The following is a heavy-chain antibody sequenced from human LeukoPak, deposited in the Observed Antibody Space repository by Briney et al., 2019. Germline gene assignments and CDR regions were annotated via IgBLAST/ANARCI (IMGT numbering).Heavy chain of an antibody. D-gene: IGHD6-13*01. V-gene: IGHV3-33*01. CDR3: ARGRYSSSWKDY. J-gene: IGHJ4*02. Sequence: PGRSLRLSCAAPGFTFSSYAMHWVREAPGKRLEWVALIGSDGNKKYYADSVKGRFSISRDNSNNTLYLQMNSLGVEDTAVYYCARGRYSSSWKDYWGQGTLVTVSS. CDR1: GFTFSSYA. CDR2: IGSDGNKK.